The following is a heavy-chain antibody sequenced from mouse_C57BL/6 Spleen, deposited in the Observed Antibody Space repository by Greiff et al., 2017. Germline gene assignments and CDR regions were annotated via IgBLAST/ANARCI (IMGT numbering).Heavy chain of an antibody. Sequence: QVQLQQSGAELAKPGASVKLSCKASGYTFTSYWMHWVKQRPGQGLEWIGYINPSSGYTKYNQKFKDKATLTADKSSSTAYMQLSSLTYEDSAVYYCALYSNDWYFDVWGTGTTVTVSS. J-gene: IGHJ1*03. CDR1: GYTFTSYW. V-gene: IGHV1-7*01. CDR3: ALYSNDWYFDV. CDR2: INPSSGYT. D-gene: IGHD2-5*01.